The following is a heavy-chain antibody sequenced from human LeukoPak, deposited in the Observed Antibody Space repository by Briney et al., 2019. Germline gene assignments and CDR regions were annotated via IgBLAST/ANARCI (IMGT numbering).Heavy chain of an antibody. Sequence: MSSETLSLTCTVSGGSVSSGSYYWSWIRQPPGKGLEWIGYIYYSGSTNYNPSLKSRVTMSVDTSKNQFSLKLSSVTAADTAVYYCARDFPHSSQFNYWGQGTLVTVSS. D-gene: IGHD6-13*01. CDR3: ARDFPHSSQFNY. CDR2: IYYSGST. CDR1: GGSVSSGSYY. J-gene: IGHJ4*02. V-gene: IGHV4-61*01.